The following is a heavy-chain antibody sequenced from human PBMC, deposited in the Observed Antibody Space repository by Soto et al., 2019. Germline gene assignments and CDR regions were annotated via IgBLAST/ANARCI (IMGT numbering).Heavy chain of an antibody. Sequence: SQTLSLTCAISGDSVSSNSATWNWIRQSPSRGLEWLGRTYYRSKWSNGYAVSVKGRITINPDTSKNQFSLQLNSVTPEDTAVYYCAKEGDNHYYYAMDVWGQGTTVTVLL. V-gene: IGHV6-1*01. CDR1: GDSVSSNSAT. CDR2: TYYRSKWSN. J-gene: IGHJ6*02. CDR3: AKEGDNHYYYAMDV. D-gene: IGHD1-26*01.